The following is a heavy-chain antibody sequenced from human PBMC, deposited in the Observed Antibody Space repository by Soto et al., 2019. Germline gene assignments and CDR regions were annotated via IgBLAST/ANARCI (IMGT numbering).Heavy chain of an antibody. CDR2: IFHSGST. J-gene: IGHJ4*02. V-gene: IGHV4-38-2*01. CDR1: GYSISSGYY. Sequence: SETLSLSCAVSGYSISSGYYWGWIRQPPGKGLEWIGSIFHSGSTYYNPSLKSRVTISVDTSKNQFSLNLTSVTAADTAVYYCAKAQSAYSSSYFDYWGQGTLVTVSS. CDR3: AKAQSAYSSSYFDY. D-gene: IGHD6-13*01.